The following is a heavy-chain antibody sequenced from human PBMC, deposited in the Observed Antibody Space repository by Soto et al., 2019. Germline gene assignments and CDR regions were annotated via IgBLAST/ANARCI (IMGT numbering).Heavy chain of an antibody. V-gene: IGHV4-31*03. Sequence: TCTVSGGSINRRGYYWSWIRQHPGKGLEWIGYIYYSGSTNYNPSLKGRVTISVDTSKNHFSLRLSSVTAADTAVYYCARDRARVVIASPGALRYFHSRRHALPVSVQ. CDR2: IYYSGST. CDR1: GGSINRRGYY. J-gene: IGHJ1*01. CDR3: ARDRARVVIASPGALRYFHSRRHALPVSVQ. D-gene: IGHD3-3*01.